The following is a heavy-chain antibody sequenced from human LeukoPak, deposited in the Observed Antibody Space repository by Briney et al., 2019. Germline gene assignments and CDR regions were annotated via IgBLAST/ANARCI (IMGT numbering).Heavy chain of an antibody. Sequence: ASVKVSCKASGYTFTGYYMHWVRQAPGQGLEWMGWINPNSGGTNYAQKFQGRVTMTRDTSISTAYMELRSLRSDDTAVYYCARRLVRFLEWYDYWGQGTLVTVSS. J-gene: IGHJ4*02. D-gene: IGHD3-3*01. CDR3: ARRLVRFLEWYDY. CDR1: GYTFTGYY. CDR2: INPNSGGT. V-gene: IGHV1-2*02.